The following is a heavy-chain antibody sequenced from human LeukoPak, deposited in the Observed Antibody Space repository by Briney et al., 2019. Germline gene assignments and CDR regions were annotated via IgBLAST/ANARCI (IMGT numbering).Heavy chain of an antibody. CDR2: IKQDGSEK. J-gene: IGHJ4*02. V-gene: IGHV3-7*01. CDR3: AREGGGLRYFDWLLSSYFDY. D-gene: IGHD3-9*01. Sequence: GGSLRLSCAASGFTFSSYWMSWGRQGPGEGLEWVAHIKQDGSEKYYVDSVRGRFTISRDNAKNSLYLQMNSLRAEDTAVYYCAREGGGLRYFDWLLSSYFDYWAQGTLVTVSS. CDR1: GFTFSSYW.